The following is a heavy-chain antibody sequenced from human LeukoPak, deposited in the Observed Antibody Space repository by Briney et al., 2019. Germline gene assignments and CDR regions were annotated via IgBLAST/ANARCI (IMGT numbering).Heavy chain of an antibody. V-gene: IGHV4-59*12. J-gene: IGHJ4*02. CDR1: GGSISGYH. CDR2: IYYKGIT. D-gene: IGHD6-19*01. CDR3: ARVRGIAVAGSRDYFDY. Sequence: SETLSLTCVVSGGSISGYHWSWIRQVPGKGLEWIGYIYYKGITNYNPSLKSRVTISLDTSKNQFSLKLSSVTAADTAVYYCARVRGIAVAGSRDYFDYWGQGTLVTVSS.